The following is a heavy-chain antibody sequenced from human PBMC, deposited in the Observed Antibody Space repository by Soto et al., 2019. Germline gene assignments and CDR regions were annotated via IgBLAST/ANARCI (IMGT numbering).Heavy chain of an antibody. CDR3: ATALARDYYDSGSSISPLDY. Sequence: SQTLSLTCDISGDSVSSNSAAWNWIRQSPSRGLEWLGRTSYMSKWYNDYAVSVKSRITINPDTSKNQFSLQLNSVTPEDTAVYYCATALARDYYDSGSSISPLDYWGQGTLVTVSS. D-gene: IGHD3-10*01. CDR1: GDSVSSNSAA. V-gene: IGHV6-1*01. CDR2: TSYMSKWYN. J-gene: IGHJ4*02.